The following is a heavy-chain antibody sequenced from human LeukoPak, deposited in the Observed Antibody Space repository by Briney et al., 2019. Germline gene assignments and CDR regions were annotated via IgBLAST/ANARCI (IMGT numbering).Heavy chain of an antibody. Sequence: PSETLSLTCTVSGGSISSYYWSWIRQPAGKGLEWIGRIYTSGSTNYNPSLKSRVTMSVDTSKNQFSLKLSSVTAADTAVYYCARELNSSGYFAFDIWGQGTVVTVSS. CDR2: IYTSGST. CDR1: GGSISSYY. V-gene: IGHV4-4*07. J-gene: IGHJ3*02. D-gene: IGHD3-22*01. CDR3: ARELNSSGYFAFDI.